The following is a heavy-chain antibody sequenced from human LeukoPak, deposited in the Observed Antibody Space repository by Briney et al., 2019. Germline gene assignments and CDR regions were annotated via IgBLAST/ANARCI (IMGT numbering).Heavy chain of an antibody. J-gene: IGHJ4*02. CDR1: GFTFSSYG. Sequence: SGGSLRLSCAASGFTFSSYGMHWVRQAPGKGLEWVAFIRYDGSNKYSADSVKGRFTISRDNSKNTLYLRMNSLRAEDTAVYYCAKDPFEEYYFVYWGQGTLVTVSS. CDR3: AKDPFEEYYFVY. CDR2: IRYDGSNK. D-gene: IGHD3-10*01. V-gene: IGHV3-30*02.